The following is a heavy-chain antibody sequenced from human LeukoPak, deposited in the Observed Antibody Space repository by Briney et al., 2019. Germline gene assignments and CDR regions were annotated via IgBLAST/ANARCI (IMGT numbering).Heavy chain of an antibody. CDR3: ARGSRAIVATKFARGRYMDV. Sequence: GASVKVSCQASGYTFTSYGISWVRQAPGQGLEWMGWISAYNGNTNYAQKLQGRVTMTTDTSTSTAYMELRSLRPEDTAMYYCARGSRAIVATKFARGRYMDVWGKESTVTVSS. J-gene: IGHJ6*03. D-gene: IGHD5-12*01. CDR1: GYTFTSYG. CDR2: ISAYNGNT. V-gene: IGHV1-18*01.